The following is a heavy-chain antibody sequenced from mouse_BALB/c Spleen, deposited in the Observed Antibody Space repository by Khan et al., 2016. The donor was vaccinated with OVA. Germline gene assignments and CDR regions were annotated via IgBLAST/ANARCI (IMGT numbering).Heavy chain of an antibody. D-gene: IGHD2-14*01. CDR2: INTYTGEP. V-gene: IGHV9-3-1*01. CDR3: AKGGYNGTLDS. J-gene: IGHJ4*01. CDR1: GYTFTKNG. Sequence: QIQFVQSGPELKKPGETVKISCKASGYTFTKNGMNWVKQAPGKGLKWVGWINTYTGEPIYADDFKGRFAFSLETSASTAYLQINTLTTEDTATYFGAKGGYNGTLDSGGKGTSVTVSS.